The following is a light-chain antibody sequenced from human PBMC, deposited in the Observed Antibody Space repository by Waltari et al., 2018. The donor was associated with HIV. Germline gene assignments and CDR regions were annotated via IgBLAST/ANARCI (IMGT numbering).Light chain of an antibody. CDR2: EVS. J-gene: IGLJ2*01. Sequence: QSAVTQPASVSGSPGQSITISCTGSSSDIGGYNYVSWYQQHPGKAPQLMIYEVSHRPSGVSNRFSGSKSDNTASLTISGLQAEDEADYYCSSYTSSSTVIFGGGTKLTVL. CDR1: SSDIGGYNY. CDR3: SSYTSSSTVI. V-gene: IGLV2-14*01.